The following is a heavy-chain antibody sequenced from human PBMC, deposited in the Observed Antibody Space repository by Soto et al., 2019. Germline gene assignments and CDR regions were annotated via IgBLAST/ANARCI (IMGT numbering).Heavy chain of an antibody. Sequence: PSETLSLTCTVSGGSISSYYWSWIRQPPGKGLEWIGYIYYSGSANYNPSLKSRVTISVDKSKNQFSLKLSSVTAADTAVYYCASVPHILTVLYGMDVWGQGTTVTVSS. D-gene: IGHD2-21*02. CDR1: GGSISSYY. CDR3: ASVPHILTVLYGMDV. J-gene: IGHJ6*02. V-gene: IGHV4-59*12. CDR2: IYYSGSA.